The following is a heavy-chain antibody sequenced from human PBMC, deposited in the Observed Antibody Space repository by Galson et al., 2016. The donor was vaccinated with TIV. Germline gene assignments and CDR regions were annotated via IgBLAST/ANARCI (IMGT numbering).Heavy chain of an antibody. CDR1: GFTFSIFA. V-gene: IGHV3-23*01. D-gene: IGHD3-22*01. CDR2: ISGGGGST. CDR3: TEVPSSGFSYYYGLDV. J-gene: IGHJ6*02. Sequence: SLRLSCAASGFTFSIFAMTWVRQAPGMGLEWVSAISGGGGSTYYADSVKGRFTISRNNSKNTLFLQMNRLRAEDTAVYYCTEVPSSGFSYYYGLDVWGQGTTVTVSS.